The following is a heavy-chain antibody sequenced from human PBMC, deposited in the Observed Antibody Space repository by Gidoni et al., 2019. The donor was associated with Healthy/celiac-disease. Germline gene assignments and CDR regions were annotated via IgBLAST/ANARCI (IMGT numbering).Heavy chain of an antibody. J-gene: IGHJ5*02. CDR3: ARDTHDPYCSSTSCYTGWFDP. D-gene: IGHD2-2*02. CDR2: INPNSGGT. V-gene: IGHV1-2*02. Sequence: QVQLVQSVAEVKKPGASVKVSCKASGYTFTGYYMHWGRQAPGQGLEWMGWINPNSGGTNYAQKFQGRVTMTRDTSISTAYMELSRLRSDDTAVYYCARDTHDPYCSSTSCYTGWFDPWGQGTLVTVSS. CDR1: GYTFTGYY.